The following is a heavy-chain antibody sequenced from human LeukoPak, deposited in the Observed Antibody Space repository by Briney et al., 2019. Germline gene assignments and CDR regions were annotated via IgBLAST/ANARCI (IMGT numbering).Heavy chain of an antibody. Sequence: RGSPRLSCAASGFSFSSYAMNWGRQAPGEGVEWVSPISGSGTSTYHADSVRGRFTIYSDNSKNTLYLQRDSLTAEDTAIYYCAKGIDGVVITYFFDFWGQGTLVTVSS. D-gene: IGHD3-3*01. CDR2: ISGSGTST. CDR3: AKGIDGVVITYFFDF. V-gene: IGHV3-23*01. J-gene: IGHJ4*02. CDR1: GFSFSSYA.